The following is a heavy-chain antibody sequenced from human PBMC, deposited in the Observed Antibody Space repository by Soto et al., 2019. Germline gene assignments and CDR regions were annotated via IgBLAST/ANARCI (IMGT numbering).Heavy chain of an antibody. D-gene: IGHD1-7*01. J-gene: IGHJ4*02. Sequence: QITLRESGPTLVKPTQTLTLTCTFSGFSLTTSGVGVGWIRQPPGKALEWLALIYWDDDKRYSPSLRSRLTIPKNTSNNQVVLIITNMDPVNTATYSCAHRLPLTPAWNSGLFAYWAKEPLFTVSS. CDR2: IYWDDDK. CDR3: AHRLPLTPAWNSGLFAY. CDR1: GFSLTTSGVG. V-gene: IGHV2-5*02.